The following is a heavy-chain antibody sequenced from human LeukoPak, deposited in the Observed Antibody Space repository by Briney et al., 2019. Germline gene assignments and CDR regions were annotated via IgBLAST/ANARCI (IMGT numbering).Heavy chain of an antibody. CDR3: ATHDYGDYASDY. CDR2: ISSNGGST. Sequence: PGGSLRLSCAASGFTFSSYAMHWVRQAPGKGLEYVSAISSNGGSTYYANSVKGRFTISRDNSKNTLYLQMGSLRAEDMAVYYCATHDYGDYASDYRGQGTLVTVSS. V-gene: IGHV3-64*01. J-gene: IGHJ4*02. D-gene: IGHD4-17*01. CDR1: GFTFSSYA.